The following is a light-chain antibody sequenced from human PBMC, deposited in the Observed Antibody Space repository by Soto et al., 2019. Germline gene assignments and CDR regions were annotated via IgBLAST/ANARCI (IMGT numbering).Light chain of an antibody. J-gene: IGKJ5*01. V-gene: IGKV1-5*03. CDR3: QHYNSYSIT. CDR1: QSTSSW. CDR2: KAS. Sequence: DIQMTQSPSTLSASVGDRVTITCRASQSTSSWLAWYQQKPGKAPKLLIYKASSLESGVPSRFSGSGSGTEFILTSSSLQPDDFATYYCQHYNSYSITFGQGTRLEIK.